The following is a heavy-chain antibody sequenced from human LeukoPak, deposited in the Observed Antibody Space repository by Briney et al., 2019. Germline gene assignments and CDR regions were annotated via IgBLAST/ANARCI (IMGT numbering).Heavy chain of an antibody. V-gene: IGHV3-30*02. J-gene: IGHJ6*03. CDR3: AKASGYSPLIYYYYYMDV. CDR1: GFTFSSYG. CDR2: IRYDGSNK. D-gene: IGHD3-3*01. Sequence: GGSLRLSCAASGFTFSSYGMHWVRQAPGKGLEWVAFIRYDGSNKNYADSVKGRFTMSRDNSKNTLYLQMNSLRAEDTAVYYCAKASGYSPLIYYYYYMDVWGKGTTVTVSS.